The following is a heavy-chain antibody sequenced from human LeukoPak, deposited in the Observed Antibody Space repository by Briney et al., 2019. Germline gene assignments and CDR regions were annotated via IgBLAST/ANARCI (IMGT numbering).Heavy chain of an antibody. V-gene: IGHV4-31*03. CDR2: IYYSGTT. Sequence: SQTLSLTCTVSGGSISSGGFYWSWIRQHSGKGLEWIGYIYYSGTTHYNPSLKSRVTISVDTSKDQFSLKLSSVTAADTAVYYCAMITTRGGNWGQGTLVTVSS. J-gene: IGHJ4*02. CDR3: AMITTRGGN. CDR1: GGSISSGGFY. D-gene: IGHD3-16*01.